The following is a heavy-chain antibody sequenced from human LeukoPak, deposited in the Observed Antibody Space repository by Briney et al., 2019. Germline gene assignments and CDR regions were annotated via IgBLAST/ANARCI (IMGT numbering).Heavy chain of an antibody. CDR1: GGTFSSYA. D-gene: IGHD2-8*01. CDR3: ARTKRTLGYCTNGVCYPLFY. Sequence: SVKVSCKASGGTFSSYAIGWVRQAPGQGLEWMGGIIPIFGTANYAQKFQGRVTITADESTSTAYMELSSLRSGDTAVYYCARTKRTLGYCTNGVCYPLFYWGQGTLVTVSS. CDR2: IIPIFGTA. J-gene: IGHJ4*02. V-gene: IGHV1-69*13.